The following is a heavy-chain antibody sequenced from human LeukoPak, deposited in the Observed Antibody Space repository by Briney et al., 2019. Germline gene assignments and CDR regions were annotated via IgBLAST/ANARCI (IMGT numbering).Heavy chain of an antibody. J-gene: IGHJ4*02. D-gene: IGHD3-22*01. CDR3: ARDPYYNDSSGYVDY. CDR1: GYTFTSYG. CDR2: ISAYNGNT. Sequence: ASVKVSCKASGYTFTSYGISWVRQAPGQGLEWMGWISAYNGNTNYAQKLQGRVTMTTDTSTSTAYMELRSLRSDDTAVYYCARDPYYNDSSGYVDYWGQGTLVTVSS. V-gene: IGHV1-18*01.